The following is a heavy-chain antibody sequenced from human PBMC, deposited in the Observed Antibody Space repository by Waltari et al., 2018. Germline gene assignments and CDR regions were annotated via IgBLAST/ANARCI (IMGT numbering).Heavy chain of an antibody. Sequence: QVQLQESGPGLVKPSETLSLTCAVSGYSISSGYYWGWIRQHPGKGLEWIGSIYHSGSTYYIPSLKSRVTISVDTSKNQFSLKLSSVTAADTAVYYCARWPALGRDYPIDYWGQGTLVTVSS. CDR1: GYSISSGYY. D-gene: IGHD2-21*02. CDR2: IYHSGST. V-gene: IGHV4-38-2*01. CDR3: ARWPALGRDYPIDY. J-gene: IGHJ4*02.